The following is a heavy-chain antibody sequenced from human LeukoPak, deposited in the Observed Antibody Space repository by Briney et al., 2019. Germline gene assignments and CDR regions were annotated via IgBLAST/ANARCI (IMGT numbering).Heavy chain of an antibody. CDR1: GFTFSSYG. V-gene: IGHV3-33*01. D-gene: IGHD4-17*01. CDR2: IWYDGSNK. J-gene: IGHJ4*02. Sequence: GRSLRLSCAASGFTFSSYGMHWVRQAPGKGLEWVAVIWYDGSNKYYADSVKGRFTISRDNSKNTLYLQMNSLRAEDTAVYYCARGSPHDYGDYPFDYWGQGTLVTVSS. CDR3: ARGSPHDYGDYPFDY.